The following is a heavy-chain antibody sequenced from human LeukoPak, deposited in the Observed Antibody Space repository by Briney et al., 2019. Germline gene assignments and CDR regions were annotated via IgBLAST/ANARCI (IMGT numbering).Heavy chain of an antibody. D-gene: IGHD3-10*01. CDR3: ARTGFWVRGVIGYFDY. Sequence: SETLSLTCTVSGASTNSNNYYWGWIRQPPGKGLEWIGSISYSGTTYYNPSLKSRVTISVDTSKNQFSLKLSSVTAADSAVYYCARTGFWVRGVIGYFDYWGQGTLVTVSS. CDR2: ISYSGTT. CDR1: GASTNSNNYY. V-gene: IGHV4-39*01. J-gene: IGHJ4*02.